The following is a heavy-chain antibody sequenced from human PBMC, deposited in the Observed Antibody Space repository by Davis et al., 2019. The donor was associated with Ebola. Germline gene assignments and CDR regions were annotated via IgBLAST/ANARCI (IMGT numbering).Heavy chain of an antibody. Sequence: GESLKISCAASEFIFSNYAMNWVRQAPGKGLEWVSGISGYGDNTYYADSVRGRFTISRDNSKNTLFLQMSSLRVEDTAIYFCTKGGWLDDWGQGTLVTVSS. CDR1: EFIFSNYA. CDR3: TKGGWLDD. CDR2: ISGYGDNT. J-gene: IGHJ4*01. D-gene: IGHD6-19*01. V-gene: IGHV3-23*01.